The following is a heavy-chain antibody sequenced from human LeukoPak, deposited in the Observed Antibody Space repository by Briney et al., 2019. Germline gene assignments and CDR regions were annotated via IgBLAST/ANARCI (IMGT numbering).Heavy chain of an antibody. D-gene: IGHD6-19*01. V-gene: IGHV3-21*01. Sequence: GGSLRLSCAASGFTFSIYSMNWVRQAPGKGLEWVSSISSSSSYIYYADSVKGRFTISRDNAKNSLYLQMNSLRAEDTAVYYCARGDSSGWYYYFDYWGQGTLVTVSS. J-gene: IGHJ4*02. CDR1: GFTFSIYS. CDR3: ARGDSSGWYYYFDY. CDR2: ISSSSSYI.